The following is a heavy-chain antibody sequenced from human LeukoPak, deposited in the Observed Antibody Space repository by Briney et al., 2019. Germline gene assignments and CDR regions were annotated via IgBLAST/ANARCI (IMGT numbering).Heavy chain of an antibody. Sequence: GGSLRLSCAASGFTFSSYAMSWVRQAPGMGLEWVAFIRYDGGNTYYADSVKGRFTISRDNSKNTMYLQMNSLRAEDTAVYYCARDKIVGATHFDYWGQGTLVTVSS. CDR1: GFTFSSYA. D-gene: IGHD1-26*01. CDR3: ARDKIVGATHFDY. V-gene: IGHV3-30*02. J-gene: IGHJ4*02. CDR2: IRYDGGNT.